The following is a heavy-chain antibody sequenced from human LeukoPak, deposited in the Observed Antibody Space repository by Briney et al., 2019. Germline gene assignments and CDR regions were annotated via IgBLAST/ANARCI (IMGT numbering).Heavy chain of an antibody. CDR1: VGSISSSSYY. J-gene: IGHJ6*02. V-gene: IGHV4-39*01. CDR2: IYYSGST. D-gene: IGHD2-2*01. Sequence: SSETLSLTCTVSVGSISSSSYYWGWIRQPPGKGLEWIGSIYYSGSTYYNPSLKRRVTISVDTSKNQFSLKLSSVTAADTAVYYCARLSCSSTSCYYYYGMDVWGQGTTVTVSS. CDR3: ARLSCSSTSCYYYYGMDV.